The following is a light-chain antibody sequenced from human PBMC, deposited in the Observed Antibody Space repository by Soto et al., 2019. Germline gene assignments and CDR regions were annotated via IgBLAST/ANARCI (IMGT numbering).Light chain of an antibody. Sequence: QLVLTQSPSASASLGASVKLTCTLSSGHSSYVIAWHQQRPEKGPRFLMKLNSDGSHNKGDGIPDRFSGSSSGAERYLTISSLQSEDEADYYCQTWGTGIVVFGGGTKVTVL. CDR2: LNSDGSH. CDR3: QTWGTGIVV. CDR1: SGHSSYV. J-gene: IGLJ2*01. V-gene: IGLV4-69*01.